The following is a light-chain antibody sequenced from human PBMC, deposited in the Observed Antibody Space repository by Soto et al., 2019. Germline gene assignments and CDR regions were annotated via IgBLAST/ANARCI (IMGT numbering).Light chain of an antibody. CDR2: GTS. Sequence: EIVLTQSPGTLSLSPGKRATLSSSAARSVGSSLAWYQHKPGQAPRLLIYGTSNRATGVPDRFSGGESGADFTLTISSLEPADSAVFYCQQRSYWPWTFGQGTKVDIK. J-gene: IGKJ1*01. CDR1: RSVGSS. CDR3: QQRSYWPWT. V-gene: IGKV3-11*01.